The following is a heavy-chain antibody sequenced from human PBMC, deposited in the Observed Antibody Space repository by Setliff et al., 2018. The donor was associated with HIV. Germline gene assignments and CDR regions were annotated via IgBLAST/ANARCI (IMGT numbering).Heavy chain of an antibody. D-gene: IGHD2-21*02. CDR1: GDSISRSSFF. CDR3: ARGEFYCGTDCYWSSFDY. CDR2: IYYSGSA. J-gene: IGHJ4*02. V-gene: IGHV4-31*01. Sequence: PSETLSLTCSVSGDSISRSSFFWTWIRQHPGKGLEWIGYIYYSGSATYNPSLKSQASISVATSRNEFSLKLSSVTAADTAVYYCARGEFYCGTDCYWSSFDYWGQGILVTVSS.